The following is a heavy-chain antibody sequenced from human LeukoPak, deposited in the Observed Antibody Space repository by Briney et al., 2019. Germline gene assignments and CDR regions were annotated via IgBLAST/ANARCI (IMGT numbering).Heavy chain of an antibody. Sequence: APVKVSCKASGGTFSSYAISWVRQAPGQGLEWMGGIIPIFGTANYAQKFQGRVTITADESTSTAYMELSSLRSEDTAVYYCASDTGLWCSGGSCYPGYFDYWGQGTLVTVSS. CDR2: IIPIFGTA. V-gene: IGHV1-69*13. J-gene: IGHJ4*02. D-gene: IGHD2-15*01. CDR1: GGTFSSYA. CDR3: ASDTGLWCSGGSCYPGYFDY.